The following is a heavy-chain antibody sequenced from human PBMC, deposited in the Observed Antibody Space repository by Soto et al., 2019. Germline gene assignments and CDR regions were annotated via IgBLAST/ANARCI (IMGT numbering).Heavy chain of an antibody. J-gene: IGHJ4*02. V-gene: IGHV3-7*05. CDR2: INQDGSQK. D-gene: IGHD4-17*01. CDR3: TNYVPGILGDY. Sequence: GGSLRLSCAASGFIISGYWMSWVRQAPGKGLDWVANINQDGSQKYYVDSVRGRFTISRDNAENSLHLQMSSLRAEDTAIYYCTNYVPGILGDYWGQGALVTVSS. CDR1: GFIISGYW.